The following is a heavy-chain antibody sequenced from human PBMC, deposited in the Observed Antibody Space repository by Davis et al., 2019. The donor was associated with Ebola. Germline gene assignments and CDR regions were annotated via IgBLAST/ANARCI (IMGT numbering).Heavy chain of an antibody. CDR2: IIPIFGTA. Sequence: SVKVSCKASGYTFTSYDINWVRQATGQGLEWMGGIIPIFGTANYAQKFQGRVTITADESTSTAYMELSSLRSEDTAVYYCAREDDTRWDPTHMVGATYAFDYWGQGTLVTVSS. J-gene: IGHJ4*02. V-gene: IGHV1-69*13. CDR3: AREDDTRWDPTHMVGATYAFDY. CDR1: GYTFTSYD. D-gene: IGHD1-26*01.